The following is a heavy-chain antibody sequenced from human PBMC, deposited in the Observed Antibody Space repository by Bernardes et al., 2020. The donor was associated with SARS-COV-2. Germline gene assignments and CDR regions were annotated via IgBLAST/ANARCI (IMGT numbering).Heavy chain of an antibody. J-gene: IGHJ4*02. CDR1: GGSISSYY. CDR2: IYYSGST. CDR3: VGGPLYDVLTRPFY. V-gene: IGHV4-59*08. Sequence: SETLSLTCTVSGGSISSYYWSWIRKRPGKELEWIGYIYYSGSTNYNPSLKSRVTISEDTSRNQLSLKMNSVTAADTAVYYCVGGPLYDVLTRPFYWGQGALVTVSS. D-gene: IGHD3-22*01.